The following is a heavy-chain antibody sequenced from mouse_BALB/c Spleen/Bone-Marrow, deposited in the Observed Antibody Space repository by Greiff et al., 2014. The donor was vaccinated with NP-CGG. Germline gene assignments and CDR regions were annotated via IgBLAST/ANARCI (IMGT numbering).Heavy chain of an antibody. CDR2: INPSTGYT. CDR3: ARKGYGNYHYYAIDY. CDR1: GYTFTSYW. J-gene: IGHJ4*01. D-gene: IGHD2-1*01. Sequence: QVQLQQSGAELAKPGASVKMSCKASGYTFTSYWMYWIKQRPRQGLEWIGYINPSTGYTEYNQKFKDKATLTADKSSNTAYMQLSSLTSEDSAVYYCARKGYGNYHYYAIDYWGQGTSVTVSS. V-gene: IGHV1-7*01.